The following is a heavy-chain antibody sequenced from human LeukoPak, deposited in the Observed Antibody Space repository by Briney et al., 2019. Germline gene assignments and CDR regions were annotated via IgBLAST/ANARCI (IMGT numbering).Heavy chain of an antibody. CDR3: TTPLRLRYFDWLLWKADGDAFDI. Sequence: GGSLRLSCAASGFTFSNAWMSWVRQAPGKGLEWVGRIKSKTDGGTTDYAAHVKGRFTISRDDSKNTLYLQMNSLKTEDTAVYYCTTPLRLRYFDWLLWKADGDAFDIWGQGTMVTVSS. V-gene: IGHV3-15*01. D-gene: IGHD3-9*01. CDR1: GFTFSNAW. J-gene: IGHJ3*02. CDR2: IKSKTDGGTT.